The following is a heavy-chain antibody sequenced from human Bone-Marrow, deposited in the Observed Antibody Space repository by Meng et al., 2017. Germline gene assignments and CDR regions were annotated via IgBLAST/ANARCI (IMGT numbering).Heavy chain of an antibody. D-gene: IGHD6-25*01. J-gene: IGHJ4*02. Sequence: VQGGHAGAEVKEPGASVRVSCKPTGYNFPAYYIHCVRRAPGQGLEWMGRINPKSGDTHYAQKFQARVTMTGDTSISTAYMELSGLRSDDTAMYYCARDEDISAAGKLFGDYWGQGTLVTVSS. CDR3: ARDEDISAAGKLFGDY. CDR2: INPKSGDT. V-gene: IGHV1-2*06. CDR1: GYNFPAYY.